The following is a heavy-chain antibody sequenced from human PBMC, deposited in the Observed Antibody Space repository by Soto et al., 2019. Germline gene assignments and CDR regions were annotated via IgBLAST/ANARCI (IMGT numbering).Heavy chain of an antibody. Sequence: PGGSLRLSCAASGFTFSSYSMNWVRQAPGKGLEWVSGISGGGGSTYYADSVKGRFTISRDNSKNTLYLQMNSLRVEDTAVYYCAKDPTSYDSSAQFDSWGQGTLVTVS. J-gene: IGHJ4*02. D-gene: IGHD3-22*01. CDR1: GFTFSSYS. CDR2: ISGGGGST. V-gene: IGHV3-23*01. CDR3: AKDPTSYDSSAQFDS.